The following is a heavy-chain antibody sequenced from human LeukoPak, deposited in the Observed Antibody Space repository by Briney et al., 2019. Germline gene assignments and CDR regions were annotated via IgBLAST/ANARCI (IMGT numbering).Heavy chain of an antibody. D-gene: IGHD3-22*01. J-gene: IGHJ3*02. V-gene: IGHV1-69*05. CDR3: ARDMGGSYDSSGYDDAFDI. CDR2: IIPIFGTA. Sequence: GSSVKVSCKAFGGSFSSEAISWVRQAPGQGLEWMGGIIPIFGTANYAQKFQGRVTITTDESTSTAYMELSSLRSEDTAVYYCARDMGGSYDSSGYDDAFDIWGQGTMVTVSS. CDR1: GGSFSSEA.